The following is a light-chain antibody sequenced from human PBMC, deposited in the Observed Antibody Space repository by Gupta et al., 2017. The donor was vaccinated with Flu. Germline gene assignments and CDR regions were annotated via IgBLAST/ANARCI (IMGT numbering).Light chain of an antibody. CDR2: DDD. Sequence: QSVLTQPPSVSAAPGQKVTISCYGSSSNIGDNYVSWYQQLPETAPKLLIYDDDKRPSGIPDRFSGTKYDTSATLGITRMQTGDEADYYCGTGDSSESAWVFGGGTRPTVL. CDR3: GTGDSSESAWV. J-gene: IGLJ3*02. V-gene: IGLV1-51*01. CDR1: SSNIGDNY.